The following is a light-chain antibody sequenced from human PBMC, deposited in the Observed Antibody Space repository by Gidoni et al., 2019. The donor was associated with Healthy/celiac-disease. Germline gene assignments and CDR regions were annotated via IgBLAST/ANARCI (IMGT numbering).Light chain of an antibody. Sequence: LVLTQSPSASASLVASVKLTCPLSRGHSSYAIAWHQQQPEKGPRYLMKLTSDGSHSKGDGIPDRFSGSSAGAERYLTIASLQSEDEADYYGQTWGTGIPVFGGGTKLXV. J-gene: IGLJ3*02. V-gene: IGLV4-69*01. CDR2: LTSDGSH. CDR3: QTWGTGIPV. CDR1: RGHSSYA.